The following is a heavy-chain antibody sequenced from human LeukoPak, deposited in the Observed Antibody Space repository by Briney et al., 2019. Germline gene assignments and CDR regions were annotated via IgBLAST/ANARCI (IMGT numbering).Heavy chain of an antibody. CDR2: ISGSGGST. J-gene: IGHJ4*02. V-gene: IGHV3-23*01. Sequence: HPGGYLRLSCAASGFTFSTYAMSWVRQAPGKGLEWVSAISGSGGSTYYADSVKGRFTISRDNAKNSLYLQMNSLRAEDTAVYYCARDYYDSSGYPGRGCDYWGQGTLVTVSS. CDR3: ARDYYDSSGYPGRGCDY. D-gene: IGHD3-22*01. CDR1: GFTFSTYA.